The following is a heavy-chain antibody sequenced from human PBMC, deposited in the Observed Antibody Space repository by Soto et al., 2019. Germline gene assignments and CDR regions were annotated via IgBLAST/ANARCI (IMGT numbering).Heavy chain of an antibody. Sequence: QVQLQESGPVLVKPSQTLSLTCTVSGGSISSGDYYWSWIRQPPGKGLEWIEYIYHSGSTYYNPSLKSRVTISVNTSKNQFSLKLSSVTAADTAVYYSARERPDGARLDPWGQGTLVTVSS. J-gene: IGHJ5*02. V-gene: IGHV4-30-4*01. D-gene: IGHD6-6*01. CDR2: IYHSGST. CDR1: GGSISSGDYY. CDR3: ARERPDGARLDP.